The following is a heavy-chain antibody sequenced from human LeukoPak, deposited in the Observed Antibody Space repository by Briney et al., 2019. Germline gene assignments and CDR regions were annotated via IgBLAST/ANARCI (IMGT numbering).Heavy chain of an antibody. Sequence: PSETLSLTCAIYGGSFSGYYWSWIRQPPGKGLEWIGEINHSASTNYNPSLKSRVTISVDTSKYQFSLKLSSVTAADTAVYYCARGGVGATTMPDWYFDLWGHGTLVTVSS. D-gene: IGHD1-26*01. J-gene: IGHJ2*01. CDR1: GGSFSGYY. CDR3: ARGGVGATTMPDWYFDL. V-gene: IGHV4-34*01. CDR2: INHSAST.